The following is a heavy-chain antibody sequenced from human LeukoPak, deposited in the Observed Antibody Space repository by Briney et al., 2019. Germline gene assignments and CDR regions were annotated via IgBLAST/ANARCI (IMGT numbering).Heavy chain of an antibody. J-gene: IGHJ6*03. D-gene: IGHD4-17*01. Sequence: GGTLRLSCAASGFTFSSYGMSWVRQAPGKGLEWVPAISGSGGSTYYADSVKGRFTISRDNSKNTLYLQMNSLRAEDTAVYYCAKARINSYGDRTRYYYYYMDVWGKGTTVTISS. CDR2: ISGSGGST. CDR1: GFTFSSYG. CDR3: AKARINSYGDRTRYYYYYMDV. V-gene: IGHV3-23*01.